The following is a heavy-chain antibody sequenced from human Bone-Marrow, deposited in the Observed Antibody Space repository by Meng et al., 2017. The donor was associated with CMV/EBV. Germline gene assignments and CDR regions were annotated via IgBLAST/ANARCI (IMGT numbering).Heavy chain of an antibody. CDR1: SYTFTSYG. Sequence: SVKVSCKASSYTFTSYGISWVRQAPGQGLEWMGRIIPILGIANYAQKFQGRVTITADKSTSTAYMELSSLRSEDTAVYYCSRGGSYYSDWGQGTLVTAPQ. CDR3: SRGGSYYSD. CDR2: IIPILGIA. J-gene: IGHJ4*02. D-gene: IGHD1-26*01. V-gene: IGHV1-69*04.